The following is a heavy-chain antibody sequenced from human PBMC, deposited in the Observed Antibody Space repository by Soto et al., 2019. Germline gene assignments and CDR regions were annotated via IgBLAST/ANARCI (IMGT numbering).Heavy chain of an antibody. J-gene: IGHJ3*02. Sequence: PGGSLRLSCAASGFTFSGFSMNWVRQAPGKGLEWVSYISSTSRTIYYADSVKGRFTISRDNAKNSLYVQMNSLRAEDTAVYYCARDSSDAFDIWGQGTMVTVSS. CDR2: ISSTSRTI. V-gene: IGHV3-48*01. CDR3: ARDSSDAFDI. D-gene: IGHD6-13*01. CDR1: GFTFSGFS.